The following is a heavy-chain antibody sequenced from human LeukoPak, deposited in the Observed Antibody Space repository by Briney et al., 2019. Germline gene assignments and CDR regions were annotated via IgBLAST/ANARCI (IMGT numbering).Heavy chain of an antibody. V-gene: IGHV4-4*02. J-gene: IGHJ5*02. Sequence: SETLSLTCAVSGVSISSSNWWSWVRQPPGKGLEWIGEIYHSGSTNYNPSLKSRVTISVDKSKNQFSLKLSSVTAADTAVYYCARLGYGSGTTGRFDPWGQGTLVTVSS. CDR2: IYHSGST. CDR3: ARLGYGSGTTGRFDP. CDR1: GVSISSSNW. D-gene: IGHD3-10*01.